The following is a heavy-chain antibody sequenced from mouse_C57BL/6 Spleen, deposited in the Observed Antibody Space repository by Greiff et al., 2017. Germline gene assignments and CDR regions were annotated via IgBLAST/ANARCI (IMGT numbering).Heavy chain of an antibody. Sequence: QVQLQQPGAELVKPGASVKLSCKASGYTFTSYWMQWVKQRPGQGLEWIGEIDPSDSYTNYNQKFKGKATLTVDTSSSTAYMQLSSLTSEDSAVYYCARREYGNYGDYWGQGTTLTVSS. V-gene: IGHV1-50*01. CDR3: ARREYGNYGDY. D-gene: IGHD2-1*01. J-gene: IGHJ2*01. CDR2: IDPSDSYT. CDR1: GYTFTSYW.